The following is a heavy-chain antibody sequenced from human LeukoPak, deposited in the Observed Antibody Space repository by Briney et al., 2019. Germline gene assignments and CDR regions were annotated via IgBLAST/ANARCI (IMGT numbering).Heavy chain of an antibody. J-gene: IGHJ3*02. Sequence: PGGSLRLSCAASGFTFSDYYMSWIRQAPGKGLEWVSYISSISSYTNYADSVKGRFTISRDNAKTSLYLQMNSLRAEDTAVYYCARARDYGSGKANGFDIWGQGTMVAVSS. CDR2: ISSISSYT. V-gene: IGHV3-11*05. D-gene: IGHD3-10*01. CDR3: ARARDYGSGKANGFDI. CDR1: GFTFSDYY.